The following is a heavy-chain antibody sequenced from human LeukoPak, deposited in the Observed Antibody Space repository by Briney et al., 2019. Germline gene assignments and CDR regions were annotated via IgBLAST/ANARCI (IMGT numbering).Heavy chain of an antibody. J-gene: IGHJ4*02. Sequence: ASVKVSCKTSGYTFTSYYIHWVRQAPGQGLEWMGWINPNSGGTNYAQKFQGRVTMTRDTSISTAYMELSRLRSDDTAVYYCARGRAVVVTAIGDYWGQGTLVTVSS. CDR2: INPNSGGT. CDR1: GYTFTSYY. V-gene: IGHV1-2*02. CDR3: ARGRAVVVTAIGDY. D-gene: IGHD2-21*02.